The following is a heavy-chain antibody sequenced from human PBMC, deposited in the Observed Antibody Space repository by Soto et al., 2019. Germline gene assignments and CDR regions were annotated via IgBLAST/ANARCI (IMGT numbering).Heavy chain of an antibody. CDR1: GYSFTSYW. Sequence: PGESLKISCKGSGYSFTSYWISWVRQMPGKGLEWMGRIDPSDSYTNYSPSFQGQVTISADKSISTAYLQWSSLKASDTAMYYCARHGASYYYDSSGSGYYYYYYGMDVWGQGTTVTVSS. J-gene: IGHJ6*02. V-gene: IGHV5-10-1*04. D-gene: IGHD3-22*01. CDR2: IDPSDSYT. CDR3: ARHGASYYYDSSGSGYYYYYYGMDV.